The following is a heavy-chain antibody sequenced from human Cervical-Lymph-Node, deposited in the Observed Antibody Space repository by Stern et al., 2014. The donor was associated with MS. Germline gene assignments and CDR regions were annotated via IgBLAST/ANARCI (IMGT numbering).Heavy chain of an antibody. V-gene: IGHV1-69*01. D-gene: IGHD5-24*01. CDR3: ARDRSLEVTPFFDY. CDR1: GGTFNNYA. CDR2: FISILGTV. J-gene: IGHJ4*02. Sequence: VQLVESGAEVKQPGSSGTVSCKASGGTFNNYAIAWVRQAPGQGPEWMGGFISILGTVTYAKRFEGRVTITADDFSTTAYMELTSLRSEDTAVYYCARDRSLEVTPFFDYWGQGTLVTVSS.